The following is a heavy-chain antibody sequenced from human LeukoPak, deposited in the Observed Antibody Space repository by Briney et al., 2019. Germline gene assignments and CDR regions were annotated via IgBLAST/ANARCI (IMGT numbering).Heavy chain of an antibody. CDR2: INHSGST. D-gene: IGHD6-13*01. CDR1: GGSFSGYY. CDR3: ARRIAAARGTFDY. V-gene: IGHV4-34*01. J-gene: IGHJ4*02. Sequence: PSETLSHTCAVYGGSFSGYYWSWIRQPPGKGLEWIGEINHSGSTNYNPSLKSRVTISVDTSKNQFSLKLTSVTAADTAVYYCARRIAAARGTFDYWGQGTLVTVSS.